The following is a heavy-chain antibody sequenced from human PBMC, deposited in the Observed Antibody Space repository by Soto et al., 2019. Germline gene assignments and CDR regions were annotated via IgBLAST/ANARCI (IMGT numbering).Heavy chain of an antibody. CDR2: INAGNGNT. J-gene: IGHJ3*02. Sequence: GASVKVSCKASGYTFTSYAMHWVRQAPGQRLEWMGWINAGNGNTKYSQKFQGRVTITRDTSASTAYMELSSLRSEDTAVYYCARDRYCSGGSCYYVAFDIWGQGTMVTVSS. CDR1: GYTFTSYA. CDR3: ARDRYCSGGSCYYVAFDI. V-gene: IGHV1-3*01. D-gene: IGHD2-15*01.